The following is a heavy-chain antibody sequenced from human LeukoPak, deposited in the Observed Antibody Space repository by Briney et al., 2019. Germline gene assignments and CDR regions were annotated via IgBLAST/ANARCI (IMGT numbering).Heavy chain of an antibody. CDR2: YDPEDGET. V-gene: IGHV1-24*01. CDR3: VIDQFYEGWFDP. Sequence: ASVKVSCKISGQNVKELSMHWVRQAPGKGLEWMGGYDPEDGETVYAQKFQGRVIMSEDTSTDTAYTEVSGLRSEDTAVYYCVIDQFYEGWFDPWGQGTLVTVSS. CDR1: GQNVKELS. J-gene: IGHJ5*02. D-gene: IGHD3-3*01.